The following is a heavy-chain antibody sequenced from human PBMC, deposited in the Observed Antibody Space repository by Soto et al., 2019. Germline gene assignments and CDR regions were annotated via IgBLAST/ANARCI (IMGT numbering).Heavy chain of an antibody. CDR2: IYFSGST. Sequence: SETLSLTCTVSGGSISSDYWSWVRQPPGKGLEWIGYIYFSGSTNYNPSLESRVTISLDASKTQFSLRLRSLTTADTAVYYCARVGGVAARTFAYWGQGTLVTVSS. D-gene: IGHD6-6*01. J-gene: IGHJ4*02. CDR3: ARVGGVAARTFAY. V-gene: IGHV4-59*01. CDR1: GGSISSDY.